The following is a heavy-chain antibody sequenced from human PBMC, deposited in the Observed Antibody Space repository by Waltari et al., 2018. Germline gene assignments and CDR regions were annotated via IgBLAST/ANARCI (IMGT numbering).Heavy chain of an antibody. D-gene: IGHD2-15*01. V-gene: IGHV1-18*01. CDR3: VRDRDPTNPTPTNNFFDP. J-gene: IGHJ5*02. CDR1: GYTLSNYG. CDR2: ISPYNYEP. Sequence: AQLEQSGAELKMPGASVKVSCKASGYTLSNYGLTWVRQSPGRGLEWLGWISPYNYEPQYTQKLQGRFTMTTDTLLNTAYMELRSLTSDDTAVYYCVRDRDPTNPTPTNNFFDPWGQGTLVTVSA.